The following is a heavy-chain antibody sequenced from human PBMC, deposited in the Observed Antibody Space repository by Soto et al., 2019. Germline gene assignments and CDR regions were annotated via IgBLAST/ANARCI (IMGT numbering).Heavy chain of an antibody. Sequence: SETLSLTCTVSGCSISSGGCYWSWIRQHPGKGLEWIGYIYYSGSNYYNPSLKSRVTISVDTYKNQFSLKLSSVTAADTAVYYCARDRGSGSYVRGRPNYYSYGMDVWGQGTTVTVSS. CDR1: GCSISSGGCY. D-gene: IGHD3-10*01. CDR3: ARDRGSGSYVRGRPNYYSYGMDV. J-gene: IGHJ6*02. V-gene: IGHV4-31*03. CDR2: IYYSGSN.